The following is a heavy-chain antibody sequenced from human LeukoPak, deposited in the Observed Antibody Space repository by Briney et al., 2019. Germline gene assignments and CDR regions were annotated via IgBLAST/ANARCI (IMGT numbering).Heavy chain of an antibody. V-gene: IGHV3-74*01. CDR3: ARGRPEWNAFDI. CDR2: INDDGSDT. CDR1: GFTFKLYW. D-gene: IGHD3-3*01. J-gene: IGHJ3*02. Sequence: PGGSLRLSCAASGFTFKLYWMHWVRQVPGKGPVWVARINDDGSDTVYADSVKGRFTISRDNAKNSLYLQMNSLRAEDTAVYYCARGRPEWNAFDIWGQGTMVTVSS.